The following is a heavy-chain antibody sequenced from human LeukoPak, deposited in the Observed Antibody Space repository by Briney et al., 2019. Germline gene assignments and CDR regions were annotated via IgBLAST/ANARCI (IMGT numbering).Heavy chain of an antibody. V-gene: IGHV1-8*02. CDR2: MNPNSGNT. CDR3: ARFSRYCSGGSCYPADY. Sequence: ASVKVSCKASGYTFTSYGISWVRQAPGQGLEWMGWMNPNSGNTGYAQKFQGRVTMTRNTSISTAYMELSSLRSEDTAVYYCARFSRYCSGGSCYPADYWGQGTLVTVSS. J-gene: IGHJ4*02. CDR1: GYTFTSYG. D-gene: IGHD2-15*01.